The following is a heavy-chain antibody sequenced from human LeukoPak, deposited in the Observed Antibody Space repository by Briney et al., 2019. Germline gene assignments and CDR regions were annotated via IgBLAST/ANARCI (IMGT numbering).Heavy chain of an antibody. V-gene: IGHV4-39*01. CDR2: IYYSGST. Sequence: SETLSLTCTVSGGSISSSSYYWGWIRQPPGKGLEWIGSIYYSGSTYYNPSLKSRVTISVDTSKNQFSLKLSSVTAADTAVYYCARVPFLEWLRPYYYYMDVWGKGTTVTVSS. J-gene: IGHJ6*03. CDR3: ARVPFLEWLRPYYYYMDV. D-gene: IGHD3-3*01. CDR1: GGSISSSSYY.